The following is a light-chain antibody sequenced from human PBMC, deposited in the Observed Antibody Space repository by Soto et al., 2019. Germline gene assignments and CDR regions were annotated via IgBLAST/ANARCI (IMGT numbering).Light chain of an antibody. CDR3: GTWDDSLAGGV. CDR1: SSNIGSNY. J-gene: IGLJ3*02. CDR2: DND. V-gene: IGLV1-51*01. Sequence: QSVLTQPPSMSAAPGQRVIISRSGSSSNIGSNYVSWYQHLPGTAPKLLIYDNDKRPSGIPDRFSGSKSGTSATLGITGLRTGDEADYYCGTWDDSLAGGVFGGGTKLTVL.